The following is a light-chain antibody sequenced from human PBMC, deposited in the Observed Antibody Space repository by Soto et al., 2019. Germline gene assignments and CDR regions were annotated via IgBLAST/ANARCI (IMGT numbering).Light chain of an antibody. V-gene: IGLV1-40*01. CDR1: SSNIGAGYD. J-gene: IGLJ2*01. Sequence: QSVLTQPPSVSGAPGQRVTISCTGSSSNIGAGYDVHWYQQLPGTAPKLLIYGNSNRPSGVPDRFSGPKSGTSASLAITGLQAEDEADYYCQSYDSSLSVVFGGGTKLT. CDR3: QSYDSSLSVV. CDR2: GNS.